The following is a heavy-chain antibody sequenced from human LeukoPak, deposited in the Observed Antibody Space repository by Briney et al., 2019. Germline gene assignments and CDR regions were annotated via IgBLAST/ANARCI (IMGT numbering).Heavy chain of an antibody. Sequence: GGSLRLSCAASGFTFSDYYMSWIRQAPGKGLEWVSYISSSSSYTNYADSVKGRFTISRDNAKNSLYLQMNSLGAEDTAVYYCARGGSEYSSPGDYWGQGTLVTVSS. V-gene: IGHV3-11*06. CDR3: ARGGSEYSSPGDY. D-gene: IGHD6-6*01. J-gene: IGHJ4*02. CDR2: ISSSSSYT. CDR1: GFTFSDYY.